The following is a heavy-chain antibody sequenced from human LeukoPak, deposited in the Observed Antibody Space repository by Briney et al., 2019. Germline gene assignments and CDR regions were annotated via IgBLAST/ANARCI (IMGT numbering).Heavy chain of an antibody. Sequence: SETLSLTCTVSGGSISSHYWSWIRHPPGKGLEWIGYIYYSGSTNYNPSLKSRVTISVDTSKNQFSLKLSSVTAADTAVYYCARADYSNYPYFDYWGQGTLVTVSS. J-gene: IGHJ4*02. CDR1: GGSISSHY. D-gene: IGHD4-11*01. V-gene: IGHV4-59*11. CDR3: ARADYSNYPYFDY. CDR2: IYYSGST.